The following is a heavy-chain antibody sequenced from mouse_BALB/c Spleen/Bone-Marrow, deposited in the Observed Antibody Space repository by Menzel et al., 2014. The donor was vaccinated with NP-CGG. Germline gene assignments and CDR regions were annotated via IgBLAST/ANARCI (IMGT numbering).Heavy chain of an antibody. CDR3: ARDRGLTYFDY. V-gene: IGHV7-3*02. CDR1: GFTFTDYY. Sequence: EVQLVESGGGLVQPGDSLRLSCATSGFTFTDYYMNWVRHPPGKALEWLGFIRNKANGYTTEYSASVKGRFTISRDNSQSILYLQMNTLRAEDSATYYCARDRGLTYFDYWGQGTTLTVSS. CDR2: IRNKANGYTT. J-gene: IGHJ2*01. D-gene: IGHD2-4*01.